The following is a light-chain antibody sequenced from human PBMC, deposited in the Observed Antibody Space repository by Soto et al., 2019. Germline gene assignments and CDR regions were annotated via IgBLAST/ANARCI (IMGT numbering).Light chain of an antibody. CDR2: EVS. V-gene: IGLV2-14*01. CDR3: SSYTSSSSYV. J-gene: IGLJ1*01. Sequence: ALTQPASVSGSPGQSITISCTGTSSDVGGYNYISWYQQHPGKAPKLMIYEVSNRPSGVSNRFSGSKSGNTASLTISGLQAEDEADYYCSSYTSSSSYVFGTGTKVTAL. CDR1: SSDVGGYNY.